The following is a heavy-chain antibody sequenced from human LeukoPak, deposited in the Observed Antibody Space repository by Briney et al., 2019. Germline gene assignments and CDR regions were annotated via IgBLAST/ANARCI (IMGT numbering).Heavy chain of an antibody. CDR2: INGDTSEI. CDR1: GFTFSMSW. J-gene: IGHJ4*02. Sequence: PGGSLRLSCAASGFTFSMSWMTWVRQAPGKGLEWVASINGDTSEIHYVDSVKGRFTISRDNAKNSLYLQMNSLRAEDTAVYYCARSVEMATISDYWGQGTLVTVSS. V-gene: IGHV3-7*01. CDR3: ARSVEMATISDY. D-gene: IGHD5-24*01.